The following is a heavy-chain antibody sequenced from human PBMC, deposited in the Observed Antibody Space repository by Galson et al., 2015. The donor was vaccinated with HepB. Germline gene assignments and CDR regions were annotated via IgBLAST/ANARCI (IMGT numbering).Heavy chain of an antibody. V-gene: IGHV1-46*01. D-gene: IGHD5-24*01. J-gene: IGHJ3*02. CDR2: INPSGGST. CDR3: ARGGGGYNLGRGAFDI. CDR1: GYTFTSYY. Sequence: SVKVSCKASGYTFTSYYMHWVRQAPGQGLEWMGIINPSGGSTSYAQKFQGRVTMTRDTSTSTVYMELSSLRSEDTAVYYCARGGGGYNLGRGAFDIWGQGTMVTVSS.